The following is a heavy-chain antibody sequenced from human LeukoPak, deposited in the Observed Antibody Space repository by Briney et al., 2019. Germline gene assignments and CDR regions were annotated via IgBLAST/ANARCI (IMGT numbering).Heavy chain of an antibody. Sequence: GASVKVSCKASGYTFTSYGISWVRQAPGQGLEWMGWISAYNGNTNYAQKLQGRVTMTTDTSTSTAYMELRSLRSDDTAVYYCARLLDYDFWSGYYQAYYYYGMDVWGQGITVTVSS. CDR1: GYTFTSYG. D-gene: IGHD3-3*01. CDR3: ARLLDYDFWSGYYQAYYYYGMDV. CDR2: ISAYNGNT. J-gene: IGHJ6*02. V-gene: IGHV1-18*01.